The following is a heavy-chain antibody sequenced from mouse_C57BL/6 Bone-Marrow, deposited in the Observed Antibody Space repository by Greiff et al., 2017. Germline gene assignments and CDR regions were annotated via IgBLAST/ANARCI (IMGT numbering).Heavy chain of an antibody. CDR2: INPYNGGT. V-gene: IGHV1-19*01. J-gene: IGHJ3*01. CDR3: ARGHILWSAWFAD. CDR1: GYTFTDYY. Sequence: VQLQQSGPVLVKPGASVKMSCKASGYTFTDYYMNWVKQSHGKSLEWIGVINPYNGGTSYNQKFKGKATLTVDKSSSTAYMELNSLTSEDSAVYYCARGHILWSAWFADWGQWTLVTVAA. D-gene: IGHD1-1*02.